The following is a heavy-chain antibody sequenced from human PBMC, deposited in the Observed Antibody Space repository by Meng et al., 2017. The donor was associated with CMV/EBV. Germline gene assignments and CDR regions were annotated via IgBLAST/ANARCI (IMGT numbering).Heavy chain of an antibody. CDR3: TTDLPTYYENVWESYRLGPGFDY. CDR1: GFTFSNAW. D-gene: IGHD3-16*02. CDR2: IKSNTDGGTT. V-gene: IGHV3-15*01. Sequence: GGSLRLSCAASGFTFSNAWMSWVRQAPGKGLEWVGRIKSNTDGGTTDYAAPVKGRFTISRDDSKNTLYLQMNSLKTEETAVYYCTTDLPTYYENVWESYRLGPGFDYWGQGTLVTVSS. J-gene: IGHJ4*02.